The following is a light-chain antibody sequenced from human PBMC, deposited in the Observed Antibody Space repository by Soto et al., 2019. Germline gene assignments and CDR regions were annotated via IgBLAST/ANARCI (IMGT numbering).Light chain of an antibody. Sequence: DTQLTQSPSFLSASVGDRVTITCRASHDTTNYLAWYQQKPGKAPKLLISEASALQSGVPSRFSGSGSGTEFTLTISSLQPEDFATYYCQQFSTYPITFGQGTRLDIK. CDR3: QQFSTYPIT. CDR2: EAS. V-gene: IGKV1-9*01. J-gene: IGKJ5*01. CDR1: HDTTNY.